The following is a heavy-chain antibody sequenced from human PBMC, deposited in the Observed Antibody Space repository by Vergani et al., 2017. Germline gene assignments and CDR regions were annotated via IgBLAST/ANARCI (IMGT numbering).Heavy chain of an antibody. CDR2: INTDSGNP. D-gene: IGHD3-22*01. CDR1: GYSFTEYS. CDR3: VRETKRKNLHGYHRGNGFDP. J-gene: IGHJ5*02. V-gene: IGHV7-4-1*02. Sequence: QVQLVHSVSELKKPGASVKVSCKTSGYSFTEYSMNWVRQAPGQGLEWMGWINTDSGNPTYAQGFRGRFVFSLDASLATAYMKFNRLKAEDTAVYYGVRETKRKNLHGYHRGNGFDPWCQGTLVTVYS.